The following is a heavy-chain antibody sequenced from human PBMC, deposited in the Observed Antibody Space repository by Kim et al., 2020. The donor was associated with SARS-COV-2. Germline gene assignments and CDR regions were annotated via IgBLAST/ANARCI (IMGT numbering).Heavy chain of an antibody. CDR3: AKDGGYTTSWRHFDS. V-gene: IGHV3-23*01. Sequence: AEYVKGRLTISRDNPKNTLYHQRNSLRAEDTAVYYCAKDGGYTTSWRHFDSWGQGTLVTVSS. D-gene: IGHD6-13*01. J-gene: IGHJ4*02.